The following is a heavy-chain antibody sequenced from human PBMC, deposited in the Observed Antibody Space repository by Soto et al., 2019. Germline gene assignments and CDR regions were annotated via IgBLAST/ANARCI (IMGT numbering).Heavy chain of an antibody. CDR2: ISSSGTSA. CDR3: ARDLGAVTGQYFDY. V-gene: IGHV3-11*05. CDR1: GFTFSAFY. D-gene: IGHD6-19*01. Sequence: QVQLEESGGGLVKPGGSLRLSCAASGFTFSAFYMSWIRQAPGKGLEYISYISSSGTSANYAVSVKGRFTISRDNAKNSLYLQMNSLRAEDTAVYYCARDLGAVTGQYFDYWGQGALVTVSS. J-gene: IGHJ4*02.